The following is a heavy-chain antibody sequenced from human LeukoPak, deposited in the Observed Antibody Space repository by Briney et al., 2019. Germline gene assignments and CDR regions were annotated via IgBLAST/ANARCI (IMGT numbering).Heavy chain of an antibody. D-gene: IGHD6-13*01. J-gene: IGHJ6*03. CDR3: ARTSVPAVGYYYYYYMDV. CDR1: GGTFSSYA. CDR2: IIPIFGTA. V-gene: IGHV1-69*13. Sequence: SVKVPCKASGGTFSSYAISWVRQAPGQGLEWMGGIIPIFGTANYAQKFQGRVTITADESTSTAYMELRSLRSDDTAVYYCARTSVPAVGYYYYYYMDVWGKGTTVTISS.